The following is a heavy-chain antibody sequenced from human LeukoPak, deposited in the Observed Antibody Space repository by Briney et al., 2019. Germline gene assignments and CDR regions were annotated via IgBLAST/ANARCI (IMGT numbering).Heavy chain of an antibody. CDR1: GFTFGDYA. J-gene: IGHJ5*02. V-gene: IGHV3-49*03. Sequence: GGSLRLSCTASGFTFGDYAMSWFRQAPGKGLEWVGFIRSKAYGGTTEYAASVKGRFTISRDDSKSIAYLQMNSLKTEDTAVYYCARTDSSTWYQLFDPWGQGTLVTVSS. CDR3: ARTDSSTWYQLFDP. D-gene: IGHD6-13*01. CDR2: IRSKAYGGTT.